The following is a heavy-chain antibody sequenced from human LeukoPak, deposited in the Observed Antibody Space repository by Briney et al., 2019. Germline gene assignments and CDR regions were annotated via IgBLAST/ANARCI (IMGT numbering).Heavy chain of an antibody. CDR3: ARHGPAAHQTHTFDY. CDR1: GGSISNSICY. D-gene: IGHD2-2*01. J-gene: IGHJ4*02. Sequence: SETLSLTCTVSGGSISNSICYWGWIRQPPGKGLEWIGSIYYSGSTYYNPSLKSRVTISVDTSKNQFSLKLSSVTAADTAVYYCARHGPAAHQTHTFDYWGQGTLVTVSS. V-gene: IGHV4-39*01. CDR2: IYYSGST.